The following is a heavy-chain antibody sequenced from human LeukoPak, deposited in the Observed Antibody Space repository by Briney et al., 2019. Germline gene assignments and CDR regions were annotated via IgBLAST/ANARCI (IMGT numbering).Heavy chain of an antibody. V-gene: IGHV3-21*01. CDR3: TRDLSATARAYDY. D-gene: IGHD1-26*01. CDR1: GFILSDYN. CDR2: IDISGTYI. J-gene: IGHJ4*02. Sequence: GGSLRLSCAASGFILSDYNMNWVRQAPRKGLEWVSSIDISGTYITYADSVKGRFTVSRDNAKNSLYLQMNSLRAEDTAVYYCTRDLSATARAYDYWGQGTLVTVSS.